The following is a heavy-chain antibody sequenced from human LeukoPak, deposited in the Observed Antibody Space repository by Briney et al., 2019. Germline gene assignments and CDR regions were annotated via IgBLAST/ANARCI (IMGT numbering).Heavy chain of an antibody. CDR1: GCTFSSYS. D-gene: IGHD3-10*01. CDR2: FSSSSSYSSHI. CDR3: ARGMLWFGELFIFDY. Sequence: GGSLRLSCVASGCTFSSYSMNWVRQAPGKGLEWVSSFSSSSSYSSHIYYADSVRGRFTISRDNAKNSLYLQMNSLIIEDTAVYYCARGMLWFGELFIFDYWGQGTLVTVSS. V-gene: IGHV3-21*01. J-gene: IGHJ4*02.